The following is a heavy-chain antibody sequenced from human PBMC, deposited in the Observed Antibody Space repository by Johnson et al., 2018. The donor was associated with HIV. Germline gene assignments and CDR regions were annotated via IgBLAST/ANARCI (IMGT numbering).Heavy chain of an antibody. D-gene: IGHD5-18*01. J-gene: IGHJ3*02. CDR2: ISTITNTV. CDR1: GFIFSDYY. CDR3: AKDSRYSYGPDAFDI. V-gene: IGHV3-11*04. Sequence: QVQVVVSGGGVVKPGGSLRLSCAASGFIFSDYYMTWFRQAPGKGLEWVSYISTITNTVFYAGSVKGRFTISRDNAKNSLYLQMNSLRAEDTAVYYCAKDSRYSYGPDAFDIWGQGTMVTVSS.